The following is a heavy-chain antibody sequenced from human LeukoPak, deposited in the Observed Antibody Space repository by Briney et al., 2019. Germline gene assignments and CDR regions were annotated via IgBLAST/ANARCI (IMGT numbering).Heavy chain of an antibody. CDR3: AKGGPLPISYYYYMDV. CDR1: GFISSSCS. CDR2: ISGSGGAT. J-gene: IGHJ6*03. V-gene: IGHV3-23*01. D-gene: IGHD3-3*02. Sequence: PGGPLRFSCGGSGFISSSCSMNGGHQAPGKGLEWVSAISGSGGATNYADSVKRRFTISGDNSKNTLYLQMNSLRAEDTAVYYCAKGGPLPISYYYYMDVWGKGTTVTVSS.